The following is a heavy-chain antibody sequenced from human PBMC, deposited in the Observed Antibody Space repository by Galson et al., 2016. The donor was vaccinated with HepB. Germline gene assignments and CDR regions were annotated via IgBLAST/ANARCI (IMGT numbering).Heavy chain of an antibody. CDR1: GFTFSTSV. J-gene: IGHJ4*02. CDR3: AKGRSAIAAAGLNY. D-gene: IGHD6-13*01. CDR2: ISASGAGT. Sequence: SLRLSCAASGFTFSTSVMSWVRQAPEKGLEWVSGISASGAGTYYADSVKGRFTISRDNSNNTLFRQMNSLRVEDTAVYYCAKGRSAIAAAGLNYWGQGTLVTVSS. V-gene: IGHV3-23*01.